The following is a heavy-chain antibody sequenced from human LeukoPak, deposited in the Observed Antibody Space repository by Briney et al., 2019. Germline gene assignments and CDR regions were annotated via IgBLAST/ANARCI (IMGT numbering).Heavy chain of an antibody. CDR1: GDSISSNY. J-gene: IGHJ4*02. CDR2: IYTSGST. CDR3: AKMFNADVYFEY. Sequence: SETLPLTCTVSGDSISSNYWNWIRQPAGKGLEWIGRIYTSGSTSYNPSLKSRVTMSVDTSKNQFSLKLSSVTAADTAVYYCAKMFNADVYFEYWGQGILVTVSS. D-gene: IGHD2-2*01. V-gene: IGHV4-4*07.